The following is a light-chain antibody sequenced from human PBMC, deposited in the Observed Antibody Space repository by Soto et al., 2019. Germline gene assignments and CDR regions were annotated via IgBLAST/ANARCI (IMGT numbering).Light chain of an antibody. V-gene: IGLV3-21*04. Sequence: SYELTQPPSVSVAPGKTATITCGGNNIGSKSVHWYQQMPGQTPVPVIYHDNDRPSKLPERFSGSNSGNTASLTISRVEAGDEADYYCQVWDRSSDHPGVVFGGGTKVTVL. CDR3: QVWDRSSDHPGVV. J-gene: IGLJ2*01. CDR2: HDN. CDR1: NIGSKS.